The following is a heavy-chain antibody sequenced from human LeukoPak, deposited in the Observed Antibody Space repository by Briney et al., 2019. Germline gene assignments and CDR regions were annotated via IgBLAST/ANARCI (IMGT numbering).Heavy chain of an antibody. V-gene: IGHV4-39*07. J-gene: IGHJ5*02. CDR1: GGSIRSSSYY. CDR2: IDYSGGT. D-gene: IGHD2-2*01. Sequence: SEALSLTCTVSGGSIRSSSYYWGWIRQPSGKGLEWIGTIDYSGGTYYNPSLKSRVTISVDTSKNQFSLKVRSVTAADTAVYYCARESSRDCDTTSCYEVFDPWGQGTLVTVSS. CDR3: ARESSRDCDTTSCYEVFDP.